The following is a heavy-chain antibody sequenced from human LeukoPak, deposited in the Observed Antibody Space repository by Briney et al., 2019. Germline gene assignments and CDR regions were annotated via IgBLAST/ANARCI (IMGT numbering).Heavy chain of an antibody. CDR3: ARRGLIPPN. J-gene: IGHJ4*02. V-gene: IGHV3-23*01. CDR2: ISGSGGST. CDR1: GFTFSSYG. Sequence: GGTLRLSCAASGFTFSSYGMSWVRQAPGKGLEWVSAISGSGGSTYYADSVKGRFTISRDNSKNTLYLQMNNLRPEDTAVYYCARRGLIPPNWGQGTLVTVSS. D-gene: IGHD3-10*01.